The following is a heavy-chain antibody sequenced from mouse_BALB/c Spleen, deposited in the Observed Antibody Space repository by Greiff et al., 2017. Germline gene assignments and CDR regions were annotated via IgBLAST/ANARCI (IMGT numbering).Heavy chain of an antibody. CDR2: IWAGGST. CDR1: GSSLTSYG. V-gene: IGHV2-9*02. Sequence: VKLQESGPGLVAPSQSLSITCTVSGSSLTSYGVHWVRQPPGKGLEWLGVIWAGGSTNYNSALMSRLSISKDNSKSQVFLKMNSLQTDDTAMYYCARDRGNYLAWFAYWGQGTLVTVSA. J-gene: IGHJ3*01. D-gene: IGHD2-1*01. CDR3: ARDRGNYLAWFAY.